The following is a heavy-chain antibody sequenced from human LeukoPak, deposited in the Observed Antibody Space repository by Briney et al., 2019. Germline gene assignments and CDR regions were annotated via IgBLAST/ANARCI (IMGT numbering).Heavy chain of an antibody. Sequence: ASVKVSCKASGYTFTSYDFSWVRQATGQGPEWMGWMNPNSGNTGYAQKFQGRVTMTRDTSTSTVYMELSSLRSEDTAVYYCARDMDSSGYDYFDYWGQGTLVTVSS. CDR1: GYTFTSYD. V-gene: IGHV1-8*01. J-gene: IGHJ4*02. CDR2: MNPNSGNT. CDR3: ARDMDSSGYDYFDY. D-gene: IGHD3-22*01.